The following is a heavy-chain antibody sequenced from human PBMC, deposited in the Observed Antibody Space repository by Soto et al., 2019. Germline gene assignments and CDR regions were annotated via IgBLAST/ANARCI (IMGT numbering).Heavy chain of an antibody. D-gene: IGHD6-13*01. CDR1: GYTFTSYG. CDR2: ISAYNGNT. V-gene: IGHV1-18*01. J-gene: IGHJ6*02. CDR3: ARDGSSSWYGGSYYYSYYGMDV. Sequence: GASVKVSCKASGYTFTSYGISWVRQAPGQGLEWMGWISAYNGNTNYAQKLQGRVTMTTDTSTSTAYMELRSLRSDDTAVYYCARDGSSSWYGGSYYYSYYGMDVWGQGTTVTVSS.